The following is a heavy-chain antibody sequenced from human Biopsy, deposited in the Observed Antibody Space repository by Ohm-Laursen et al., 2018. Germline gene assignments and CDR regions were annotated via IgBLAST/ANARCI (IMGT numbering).Heavy chain of an antibody. Sequence: ETLSLTCTVSGGSVSSNVAYWAWIRQPPGKGLESIGSTFYSGITYYNPSLQSRVTMSVDTSKNQFSLNLTSVTAADTALYFCARHPTGFWFDPWGHGTLVTVSS. J-gene: IGHJ5*02. CDR2: TFYSGIT. CDR3: ARHPTGFWFDP. CDR1: GGSVSSNVAY. V-gene: IGHV4-39*01.